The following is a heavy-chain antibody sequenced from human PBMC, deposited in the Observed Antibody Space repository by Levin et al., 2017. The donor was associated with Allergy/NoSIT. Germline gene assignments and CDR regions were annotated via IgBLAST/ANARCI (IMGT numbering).Heavy chain of an antibody. Sequence: SETLSLTCTVSGGSLSSFYWSWIRQPAAKGLEWIGRISTSGSTKYNPSLKSRVTMSVDTSNNQFSLKLSAVTAADAAVYDCARASTGTHYYYDCWGHGTLVTVFS. V-gene: IGHV4-4*07. CDR2: ISTSGST. CDR3: ARASTGTHYYYDC. D-gene: IGHD1/OR15-1a*01. J-gene: IGHJ4*01. CDR1: GGSLSSFY.